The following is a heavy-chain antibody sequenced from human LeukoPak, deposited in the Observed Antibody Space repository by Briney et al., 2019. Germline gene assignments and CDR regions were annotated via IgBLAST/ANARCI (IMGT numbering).Heavy chain of an antibody. J-gene: IGHJ3*02. CDR2: ISSSTTDI. V-gene: IGHV3-21*01. CDR3: ARDIHSVAFDI. Sequence: GGSLRLSCAASGFTFSSYEMNWVRQAPGKGLEWVSCISSSTTDIYYADSVKGRFTISRDNAKRSVYLQMNSLRVEDTAVYYCARDIHSVAFDIWGQGTMVTVSS. CDR1: GFTFSSYE.